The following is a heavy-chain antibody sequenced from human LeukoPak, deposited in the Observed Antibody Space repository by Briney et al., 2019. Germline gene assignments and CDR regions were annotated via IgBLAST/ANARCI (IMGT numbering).Heavy chain of an antibody. V-gene: IGHV3-30-3*01. Sequence: GGSLRLSCAASGFTFSSYAMHWVRQAPGKGLEWVAVISYDGSNKYYADSVKGRFTISRDNSKNTLYLQMNSLRDEDTAVYYCARDRDYGDYFDYWGQGTLVTVSS. CDR2: ISYDGSNK. CDR1: GFTFSSYA. D-gene: IGHD4-17*01. J-gene: IGHJ4*02. CDR3: ARDRDYGDYFDY.